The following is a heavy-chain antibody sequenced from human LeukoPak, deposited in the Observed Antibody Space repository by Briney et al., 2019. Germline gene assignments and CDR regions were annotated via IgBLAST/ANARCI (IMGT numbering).Heavy chain of an antibody. V-gene: IGHV4-34*01. J-gene: IGHJ5*02. CDR3: ARDLMGFDRTVTNNWFDP. D-gene: IGHD4-17*01. CDR2: INHSGST. Sequence: SETLSLTCAVYGGSFSGYYWSWIRQPPGKGLEWIGEINHSGSTNYNPSLKSRVTMSVDTSKNQFSPKLSSVTAADTAVYYCARDLMGFDRTVTNNWFDPWGQGTLVTVSS. CDR1: GGSFSGYY.